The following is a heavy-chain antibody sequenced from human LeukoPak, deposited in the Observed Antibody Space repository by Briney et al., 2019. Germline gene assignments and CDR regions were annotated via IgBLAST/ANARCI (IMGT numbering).Heavy chain of an antibody. CDR2: ISGSGGST. V-gene: IGHV3-23*01. CDR1: GFTFSSYA. J-gene: IGHJ4*02. Sequence: GGSLRLSCAASGFTFSSYAMSWVREAPGKGLEWVSAISGSGGSTYYADSVKGRFTISRDNSKNTLYLQMNSLRAEDTAVYYCAKDGYYYGSGSYYRPDYWGQGTLVTVSS. D-gene: IGHD3-10*01. CDR3: AKDGYYYGSGSYYRPDY.